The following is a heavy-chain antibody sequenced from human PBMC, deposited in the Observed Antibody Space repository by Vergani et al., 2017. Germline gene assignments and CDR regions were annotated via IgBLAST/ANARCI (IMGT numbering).Heavy chain of an antibody. D-gene: IGHD3-22*01. V-gene: IGHV2-5*02. Sequence: QITLKESGPTLVNPTQTLTLTCTFSGFSLSTSGVGVGWIRQPPGKALAWLALIYWDDDKRYSQSLKSRLSITKDTSKNQVFLTMTNMDPVDPATYSCAHRAYDRSGYTGLYLAERVEYYIDYWGEGTLVTVSS. J-gene: IGHJ4*02. CDR1: GFSLSTSGVG. CDR3: AHRAYDRSGYTGLYLAERVEYYIDY. CDR2: IYWDDDK.